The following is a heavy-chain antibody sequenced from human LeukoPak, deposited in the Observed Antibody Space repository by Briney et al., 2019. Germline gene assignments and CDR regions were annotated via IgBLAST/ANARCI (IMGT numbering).Heavy chain of an antibody. D-gene: IGHD3-22*01. CDR2: IGGDGGST. CDR3: VKEPHYYDRSGYF. CDR1: GFTFDDYA. J-gene: IGHJ4*02. V-gene: IGHV3-43*02. Sequence: GGSLRLSCAASGFTFDDYAMHWVRQAPGKGLEWVSLIGGDGGSTYYADSVKGRFTISRDNSKNSLFLQMKSLRTDDTALYYCVKEPHYYDRSGYFWGQGTLDTVSS.